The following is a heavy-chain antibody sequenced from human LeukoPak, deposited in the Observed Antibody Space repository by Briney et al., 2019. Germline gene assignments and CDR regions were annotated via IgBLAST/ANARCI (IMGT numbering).Heavy chain of an antibody. V-gene: IGHV3-20*04. CDR2: INWNGGST. CDR1: GFTFSSYA. CDR3: ARDSYYYDSSADYGDDAFDI. Sequence: PGGSLRLSCAASGFTFSSYAMSWVRQAPGKGLEWVSGINWNGGSTGYGDSVKGRFTISRDNAKNSLYLQMNSLRAEDTALYYCARDSYYYDSSADYGDDAFDIWGQGTMVTVSS. J-gene: IGHJ3*02. D-gene: IGHD3-22*01.